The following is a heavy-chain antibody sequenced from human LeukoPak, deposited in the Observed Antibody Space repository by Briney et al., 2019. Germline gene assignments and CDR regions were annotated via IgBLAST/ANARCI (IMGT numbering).Heavy chain of an antibody. J-gene: IGHJ4*02. D-gene: IGHD3-22*01. Sequence: GGSLRLSCAASGFTFSTYAMSWVRQAPGKGLEWVSGISSSGGSTYYADSVKGRFSISRDNSKNTLYLQMNSLRAEDTAVYYCSRRVYYDSTGYLPFDYWGQGTLVTVSS. V-gene: IGHV3-23*01. CDR3: SRRVYYDSTGYLPFDY. CDR2: ISSSGGST. CDR1: GFTFSTYA.